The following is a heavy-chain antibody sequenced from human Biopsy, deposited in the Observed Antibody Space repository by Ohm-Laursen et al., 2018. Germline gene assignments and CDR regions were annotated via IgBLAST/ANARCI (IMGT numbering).Heavy chain of an antibody. CDR2: LNPVSGNS. Sequence: SVKVSCKASGYTFTSYDITWVRQASGQGPEWIGWLNPVSGNSNFGQKFRGSVTVTSDTSISTAYMELSGLTSDDTATYYCGRAVRNQLLTDPWGQGTLVTVTS. V-gene: IGHV1-8*01. J-gene: IGHJ5*02. CDR3: GRAVRNQLLTDP. D-gene: IGHD1-7*01. CDR1: GYTFTSYD.